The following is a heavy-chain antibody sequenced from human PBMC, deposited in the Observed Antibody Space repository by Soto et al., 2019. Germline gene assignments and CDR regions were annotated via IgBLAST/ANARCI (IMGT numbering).Heavy chain of an antibody. CDR3: ARGYCSSTSCYTGYYYYGMDV. V-gene: IGHV1-18*01. J-gene: IGHJ6*02. CDR1: GYTFTSYG. D-gene: IGHD2-2*02. CDR2: ISAYNGNT. Sequence: SVKVSCEASGYTFTSYGISWVRQAPGQGLEWMGWISAYNGNTSYAQKLQGRVTMTTDTSTSTAYMELRSLRSDDTAVYYCARGYCSSTSCYTGYYYYGMDVWGQGTTVTVS.